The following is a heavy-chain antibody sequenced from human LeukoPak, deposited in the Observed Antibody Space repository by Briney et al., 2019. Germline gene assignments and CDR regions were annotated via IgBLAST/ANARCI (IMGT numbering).Heavy chain of an antibody. CDR1: GGSFSGYY. D-gene: IGHD5-18*01. CDR3: ARAPLNTAMVTEGIFDY. Sequence: PSETLSLTCAVYGGSFSGYYWSWIRQPPGKGLGWIGEINHSGSTNYNPSLKSRVTISVDTSKNQFSLKLSSVTAADTAVYYCARAPLNTAMVTEGIFDYWGQGTLVTVSS. CDR2: INHSGST. J-gene: IGHJ4*02. V-gene: IGHV4-34*01.